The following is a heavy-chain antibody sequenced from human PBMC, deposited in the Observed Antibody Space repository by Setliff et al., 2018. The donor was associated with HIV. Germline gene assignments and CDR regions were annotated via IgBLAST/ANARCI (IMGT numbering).Heavy chain of an antibody. CDR3: ARVRLAVACGDFDY. Sequence: PSETLSLTCTVSGAPLSSYYLNWIRQPPGKGLEWIGTLYFSGSTNYNSSLKSRVTISVDTSKNQFSLKLSSVTAADTAVYYCARVRLAVACGDFDYWGQGSLVTVSS. J-gene: IGHJ4*02. CDR1: GAPLSSYY. D-gene: IGHD6-19*01. CDR2: LYFSGST. V-gene: IGHV4-59*08.